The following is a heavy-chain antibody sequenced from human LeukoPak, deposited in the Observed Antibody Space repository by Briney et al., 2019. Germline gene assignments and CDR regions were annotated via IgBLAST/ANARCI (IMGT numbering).Heavy chain of an antibody. D-gene: IGHD2-2*01. J-gene: IGHJ4*02. CDR3: ARDWGYQLLPY. CDR2: INGGNGKT. V-gene: IGHV1-3*01. CDR1: GYTFSTYA. Sequence: AASVKVSCKASGYTFSTYAMHWVRQAPGQRLEWMGWINGGNGKTKYSQKFQGRVTITRDTSASTAYMELSSLRSEDTAVYYCARDWGYQLLPYWGQGTLVTVSS.